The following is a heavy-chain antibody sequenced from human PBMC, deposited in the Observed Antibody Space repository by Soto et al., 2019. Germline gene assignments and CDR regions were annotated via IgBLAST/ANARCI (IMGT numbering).Heavy chain of an antibody. J-gene: IGHJ4*02. CDR3: HRYGY. Sequence: EVQVVESGGGLIQPGGSLRLSCAVSGFTVTINYMRWVRQAPGKGLEWVSVIYSGGSTYYADSVKGRFTISRDTSKNTVYLQMNCLRGEDTAVYYCHRYGYWGQGTLVTFSS. CDR2: IYSGGST. D-gene: IGHD4-17*01. V-gene: IGHV3-53*01. CDR1: GFTVTINY.